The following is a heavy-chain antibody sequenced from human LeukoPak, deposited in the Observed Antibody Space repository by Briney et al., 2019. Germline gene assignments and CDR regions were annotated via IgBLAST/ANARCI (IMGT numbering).Heavy chain of an antibody. CDR2: INHSGST. CDR3: ARGDGSWYGRYRY. CDR1: GGSFSGYY. Sequence: PSETLSLTCAVYGGSFSGYYWSWIRQPPGKGLEWIGEINHSGSTNYNPSLKSRVTISVDTSKNQFSLKLSSVTAADTAVYYCARGDGSWYGRYRYWGQGTLVTVSS. J-gene: IGHJ4*02. V-gene: IGHV4-34*01. D-gene: IGHD6-13*01.